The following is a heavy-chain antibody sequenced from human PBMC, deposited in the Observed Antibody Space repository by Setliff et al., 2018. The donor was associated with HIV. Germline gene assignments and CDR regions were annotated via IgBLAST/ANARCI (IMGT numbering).Heavy chain of an antibody. D-gene: IGHD4-4*01. CDR2: IYYSGST. J-gene: IGHJ3*02. CDR3: ARTVPHSAAQDAFEI. Sequence: PSETLSLTCTVSGGSISSGNYYWSWIRQHPGKGLEWIGYIYYSGSTYSNPSLKSRVTMSVDTSKNQLSLKLTAVTAEDTGVYYCARTVPHSAAQDAFEIWGQGTVVTVSS. V-gene: IGHV4-31*03. CDR1: GGSISSGNYY.